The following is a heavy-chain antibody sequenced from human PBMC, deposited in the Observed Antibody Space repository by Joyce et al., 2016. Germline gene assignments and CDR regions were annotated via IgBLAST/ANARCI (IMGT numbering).Heavy chain of an antibody. Sequence: QVHLVQSGAEVKKSGSSVRVSCKASGGSFNKYTVAWVRQAPGQGVAWMGRIIPMLNMTNYAQEFQGRVTITADTSTTTAYMQLTGLRFDDTAVYFCAGTFNYPHQDGMDGWGQGTTVTVSS. CDR3: AGTFNYPHQDGMDG. J-gene: IGHJ6*02. D-gene: IGHD4-11*01. CDR1: GGSFNKYT. CDR2: IIPMLNMT. V-gene: IGHV1-69*02.